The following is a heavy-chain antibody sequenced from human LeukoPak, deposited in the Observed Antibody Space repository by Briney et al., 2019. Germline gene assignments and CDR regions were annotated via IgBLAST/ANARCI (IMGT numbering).Heavy chain of an antibody. D-gene: IGHD6-13*01. CDR3: ARRSSKTHVAAAGLLNNWFDP. J-gene: IGHJ5*02. Sequence: SETLSLTCAVYGGSFSGYYWSWVRQPPGKGLEWIGEINHSGSTNYNPSLKSRVTISVDTSKNQFSLKLSSVTAADTAVYYCARRSSKTHVAAAGLLNNWFDPWGQGTLVTVSS. CDR2: INHSGST. V-gene: IGHV4-34*01. CDR1: GGSFSGYY.